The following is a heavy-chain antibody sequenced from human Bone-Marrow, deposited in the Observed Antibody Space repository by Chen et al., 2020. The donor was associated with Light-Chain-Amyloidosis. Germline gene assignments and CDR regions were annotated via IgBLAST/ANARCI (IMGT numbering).Heavy chain of an antibody. CDR2: INPNSGGT. D-gene: IGHD2-2*01. J-gene: IGHJ5*02. CDR1: GYTFTGYY. Sequence: QVQLVQSGAEVKKPGASVKVSCKASGYTFTGYYMHWVRQAPGKGLEWMGWINPNSGGTNDAQKFQGRVTMTRDTSISTAYMELSRLRSDDTAVYYCALGARDLGIVVVPAGFDPWGQGTLVTVSS. CDR3: ALGARDLGIVVVPAGFDP. V-gene: IGHV1-2*02.